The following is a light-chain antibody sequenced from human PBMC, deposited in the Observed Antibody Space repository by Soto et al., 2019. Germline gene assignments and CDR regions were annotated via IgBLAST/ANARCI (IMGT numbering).Light chain of an antibody. CDR3: QQYNSDSRT. Sequence: DIQMTQSPSTLSASVGDRVTITCRASQSISSWLAWYQQKPGKAPKLLIYDASSLESGVPSRFSGSGSGTEFTLNISSLQTDDLATYYCQQYNSDSRTFGQGTKLEIK. CDR2: DAS. CDR1: QSISSW. V-gene: IGKV1-5*01. J-gene: IGKJ2*02.